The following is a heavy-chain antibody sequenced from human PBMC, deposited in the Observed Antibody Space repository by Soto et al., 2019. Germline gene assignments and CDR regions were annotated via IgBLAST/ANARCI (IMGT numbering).Heavy chain of an antibody. CDR2: INHSGGT. V-gene: IGHV4-34*01. Sequence: PSETLSLTCAVYGGSFSAYYWSWIRQPPGKGLEWIGGINHSGGTSYNPSLKSRVTISVDTSKSQFSLELTSVTAADRAVYYCARGSVDTVDSSGFYEYWGPGTPVTVSS. CDR3: ARGSVDTVDSSGFYEY. J-gene: IGHJ4*02. CDR1: GGSFSAYY. D-gene: IGHD3-22*01.